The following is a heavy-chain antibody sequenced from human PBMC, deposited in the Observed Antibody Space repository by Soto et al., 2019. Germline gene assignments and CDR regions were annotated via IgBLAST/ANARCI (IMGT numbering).Heavy chain of an antibody. CDR3: ARRGSGSYYDY. D-gene: IGHD1-26*01. Sequence: EVLLLESGGGLVQPGGSLRLSCAASGFTFSSYAMRWVRQAPVKGLEWVSAISGSGGSTYYAASVKGRFTISRDNSKTTLYLQMNSLRAEDTAVYYCARRGSGSYYDYWGQGTLVTVSS. V-gene: IGHV3-23*01. J-gene: IGHJ4*02. CDR2: ISGSGGST. CDR1: GFTFSSYA.